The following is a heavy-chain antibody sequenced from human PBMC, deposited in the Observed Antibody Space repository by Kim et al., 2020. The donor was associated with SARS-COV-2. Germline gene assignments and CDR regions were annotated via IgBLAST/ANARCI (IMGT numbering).Heavy chain of an antibody. CDR2: IYYSGST. V-gene: IGHV4-59*01. Sequence: SETLSLTCTVSGGSISSYYWSWIRQPPGKGLEWIGYIYYSGSTNYNPSLKSRVTISVDTSKNQFSLKLSSVTAADTAVYYCARVIAVAGTQLFDYWGQGTLVTVSS. J-gene: IGHJ4*02. CDR3: ARVIAVAGTQLFDY. CDR1: GGSISSYY. D-gene: IGHD6-19*01.